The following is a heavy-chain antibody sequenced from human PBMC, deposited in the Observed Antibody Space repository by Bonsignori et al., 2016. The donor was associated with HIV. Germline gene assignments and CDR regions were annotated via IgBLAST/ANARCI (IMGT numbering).Heavy chain of an antibody. CDR3: ARGRDTIFGVVTYATDY. CDR2: ISSSGNTI. J-gene: IGHJ4*02. V-gene: IGHV3-11*01. D-gene: IGHD3-3*01. Sequence: VRQMPGKGLEWVSYISSSGNTIYYADSVKGRFTISRDNAKNSLYLQMNSLRAEDTAVYYCARGRDTIFGVVTYATDYWGQGTLVTVSS.